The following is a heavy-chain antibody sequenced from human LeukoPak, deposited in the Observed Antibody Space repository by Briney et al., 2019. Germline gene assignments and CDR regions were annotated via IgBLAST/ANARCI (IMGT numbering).Heavy chain of an antibody. CDR2: INSDGSST. V-gene: IGHV3-74*01. J-gene: IGHJ6*02. Sequence: PGGSLRLSCAASGFTFSSYWMHWVRQAPGKGLVWVSRINSDGSSTSYADSVKGRFTISRDNAKNTLYLQMNSLRAEDTAVYYCASSVNYYYGMDDWGQGTTVTVSS. CDR1: GFTFSSYW. CDR3: ASSVNYYYGMDD.